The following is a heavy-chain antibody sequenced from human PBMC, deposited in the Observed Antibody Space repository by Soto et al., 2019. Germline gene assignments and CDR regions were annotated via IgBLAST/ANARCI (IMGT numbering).Heavy chain of an antibody. CDR2: FYHSGST. J-gene: IGHJ5*02. CDR1: GGSISSGGYS. Sequence: QLQLQESGSGLVKPSQTLSLTCAASGGSISSGGYSWSWIRQPPGKGLEWIGYFYHSGSTYCNPSLKSRVPISVYTSKNQFSLKRSSLTAAYTAVYYCGREPGPWGQGTLVTGSS. CDR3: GREPGP. V-gene: IGHV4-30-2*01.